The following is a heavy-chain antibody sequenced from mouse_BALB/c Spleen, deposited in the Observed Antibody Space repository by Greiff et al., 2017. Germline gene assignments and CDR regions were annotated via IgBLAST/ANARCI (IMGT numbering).Heavy chain of an antibody. CDR2: IWAGGST. J-gene: IGHJ3*01. V-gene: IGHV2-9*02. Sequence: VQGVESGPGLVAPSQSLSITCTVSGFSLTSYGVHWVRQPPGKGLEWLGVIWAGGSTNYNSALMSRLSISKDNSKSQVFLKMNSLQTDDTAMYYCARDTGLRRFAYWGQGTLVTVSA. CDR3: ARDTGLRRFAY. CDR1: GFSLTSYG. D-gene: IGHD2-4*01.